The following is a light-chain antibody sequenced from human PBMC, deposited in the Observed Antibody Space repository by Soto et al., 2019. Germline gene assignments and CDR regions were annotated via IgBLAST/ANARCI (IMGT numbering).Light chain of an antibody. J-gene: IGKJ1*01. CDR3: QHYSLVWA. V-gene: IGKV1-9*01. Sequence: IQLTQSPSSLSASVGDRVTITCRASQGLSSYLAWYQQKPGKAPKLLIYAASTLQSGVPSRFSGSESGTDFTLTISSLQPDDFATYYCQHYSLVWAFGQGTRWIS. CDR2: AAS. CDR1: QGLSSY.